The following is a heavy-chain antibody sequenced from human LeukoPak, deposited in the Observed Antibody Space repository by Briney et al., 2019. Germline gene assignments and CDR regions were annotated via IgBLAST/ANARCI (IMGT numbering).Heavy chain of an antibody. CDR2: INHSGST. D-gene: IGHD1-26*01. Sequence: SETLSLTCAVYGGSFSGYYWSWIRQPPGKGLEWIGEINHSGSTNYNPSLKSRVTISVDTSKNQFSLKLSSVTAADTAVYYCARYVVGANFDYWGQGTLVTVSS. V-gene: IGHV4-34*01. CDR1: GGSFSGYY. CDR3: ARYVVGANFDY. J-gene: IGHJ4*02.